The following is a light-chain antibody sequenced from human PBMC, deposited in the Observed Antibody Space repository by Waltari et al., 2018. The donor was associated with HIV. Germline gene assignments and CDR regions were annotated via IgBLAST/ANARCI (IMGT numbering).Light chain of an antibody. J-gene: IGLJ3*02. Sequence: QSALTQPASVSGSPGQSITIPCTGTSSDVGAYNYVSWYQQHPGKAPQLIIYDVSHRPSGFSVRFSGSKSGNTAALTISGLQAEDEADYYCSSYTSSSALFGGGTRLTVL. V-gene: IGLV2-14*03. CDR2: DVS. CDR1: SSDVGAYNY. CDR3: SSYTSSSAL.